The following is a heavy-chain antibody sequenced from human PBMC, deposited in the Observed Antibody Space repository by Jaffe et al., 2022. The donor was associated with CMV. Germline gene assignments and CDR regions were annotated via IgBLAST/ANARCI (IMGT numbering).Heavy chain of an antibody. Sequence: EVQLVESGGGLVQPGGSLRLSCAASGFTFSSYEMNWVRQAPGKGLEWVSYISSSGSTIYYADSVKGRFTISRDNAKNSLYLQMNSLRAEDTAVYYCARAVFRSSSSFLDYWGQGTLVTVSS. CDR2: ISSSGSTI. V-gene: IGHV3-48*03. CDR1: GFTFSSYE. D-gene: IGHD6-6*01. CDR3: ARAVFRSSSSFLDY. J-gene: IGHJ4*02.